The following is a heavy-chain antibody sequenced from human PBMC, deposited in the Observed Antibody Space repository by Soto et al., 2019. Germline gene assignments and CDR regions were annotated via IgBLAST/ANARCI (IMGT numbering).Heavy chain of an antibody. Sequence: GGSLRLSCAASGFTFSSFWLSWVRQAPGKGLEWVANIEPDGSGKYYVDSVKGRFTISRDNAKNSLYLLLSSLRAEDTAVYYCARGQYYYDSRGYYSSWGQGTLVTVSS. V-gene: IGHV3-7*02. CDR3: ARGQYYYDSRGYYSS. CDR1: GFTFSSFW. D-gene: IGHD3-22*01. CDR2: IEPDGSGK. J-gene: IGHJ4*02.